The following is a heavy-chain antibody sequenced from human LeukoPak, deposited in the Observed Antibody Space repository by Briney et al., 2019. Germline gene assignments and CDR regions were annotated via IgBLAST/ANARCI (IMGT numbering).Heavy chain of an antibody. D-gene: IGHD3-9*01. CDR3: ARHKGQYYDILTGYYNVGPFGP. CDR2: IYYSGST. CDR1: GGSISSSSYY. J-gene: IGHJ5*02. Sequence: ASETLSLTCTVSGGSISSSSYYWGWIRQPPGKGLEWIGSIYYSGSTYYSPSLKSRVTISVDTSKNQFSLKLSSVTAADTAVYYCARHKGQYYDILTGYYNVGPFGPWSQGTLVTVSS. V-gene: IGHV4-39*01.